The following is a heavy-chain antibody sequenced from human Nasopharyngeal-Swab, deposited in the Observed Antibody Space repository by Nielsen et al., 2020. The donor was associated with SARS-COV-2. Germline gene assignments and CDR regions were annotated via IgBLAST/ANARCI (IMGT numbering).Heavy chain of an antibody. D-gene: IGHD3-22*01. CDR3: ARDLHSTGYYYVPGHAFDI. Sequence: GESLKISCAASGFTFGSYSMNWVRQAPGKGLEWVSYISSSSSTIYYADSVKGRFTISRDNAKNSLYLQMNSLRDEDTAVYYCARDLHSTGYYYVPGHAFDIWGQGTMVTVSS. V-gene: IGHV3-48*02. CDR1: GFTFGSYS. CDR2: ISSSSSTI. J-gene: IGHJ3*02.